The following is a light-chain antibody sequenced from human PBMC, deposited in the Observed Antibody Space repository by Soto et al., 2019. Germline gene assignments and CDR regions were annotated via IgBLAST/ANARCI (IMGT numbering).Light chain of an antibody. CDR1: QSVSSN. V-gene: IGKV3-20*01. CDR2: GAS. J-gene: IGKJ1*01. Sequence: EIVMTQSPATLSVSPGERATLSCRASQSVSSNSAWYQQKPGQAPRLLIYGASIRATGIPDRFSGSGSGTDFTLTISRLEPEDFAVYYCQQYGRSSWTFGQGTKVDI. CDR3: QQYGRSSWT.